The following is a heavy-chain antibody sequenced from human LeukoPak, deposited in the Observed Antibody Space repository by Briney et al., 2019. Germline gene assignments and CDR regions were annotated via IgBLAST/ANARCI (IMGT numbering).Heavy chain of an antibody. Sequence: SVKVSFKASGGTFSIYAIGWVRQAPGQGLEWMGGIIPILGIANYAQKFQGRVTITADKSTSTAYMELSSLRSEDTAVYYCARDSKAAAGLVPYAFDIWGQGTMATVSS. CDR1: GGTFSIYA. D-gene: IGHD6-13*01. J-gene: IGHJ3*02. V-gene: IGHV1-69*10. CDR2: IIPILGIA. CDR3: ARDSKAAAGLVPYAFDI.